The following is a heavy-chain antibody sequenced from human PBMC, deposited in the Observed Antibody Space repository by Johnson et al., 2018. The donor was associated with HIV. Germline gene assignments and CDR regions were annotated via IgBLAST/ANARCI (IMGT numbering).Heavy chain of an antibody. CDR3: ARAYRRSFDF. CDR2: INWNGGST. CDR1: GFTFDDYG. Sequence: VQLMESGGGVARPGGSLRLSCATSGFTFDDYGMSWVRQAPGKGLEWVSGINWNGGSTGYADSVKGRFSISRDNAKNSLYLQMYSLRAEDTAVYYCARAYRRSFDFWGQGTVVTVSS. J-gene: IGHJ3*01. V-gene: IGHV3-20*04. D-gene: IGHD5-12*01.